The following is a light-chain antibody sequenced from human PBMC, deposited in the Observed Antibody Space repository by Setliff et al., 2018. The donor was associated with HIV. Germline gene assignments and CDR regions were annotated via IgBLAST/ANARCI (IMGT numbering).Light chain of an antibody. V-gene: IGLV2-14*01. CDR2: DVS. Sequence: SVLTQPASVSGSPGQSITISCTGTSSDVGGYNYVSWYQQHPGKAPKLMIYDVSKRPSGVSNRFSGSKSGNTASLTISGLQAEDEADYYCSSYTSSSTIYVFGTGTKVTVL. CDR1: SSDVGGYNY. CDR3: SSYTSSSTIYV. J-gene: IGLJ1*01.